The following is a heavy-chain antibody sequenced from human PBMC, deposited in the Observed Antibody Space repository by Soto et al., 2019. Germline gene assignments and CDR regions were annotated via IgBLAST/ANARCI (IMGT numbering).Heavy chain of an antibody. D-gene: IGHD5-12*01. Sequence: SETLSLTCTVSGGSISSSSYYWGWIRQPPGKGLEWIGSIYYSGSTYYNPSLKSRVTISVDTSKNQFSLKLSSVTAADTAVHYCARCRWLRLRGFDYWGQGTLVTVSS. V-gene: IGHV4-39*01. CDR1: GGSISSSSYY. J-gene: IGHJ4*02. CDR3: ARCRWLRLRGFDY. CDR2: IYYSGST.